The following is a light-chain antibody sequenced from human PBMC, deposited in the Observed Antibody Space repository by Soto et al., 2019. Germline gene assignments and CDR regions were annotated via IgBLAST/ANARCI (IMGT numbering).Light chain of an antibody. V-gene: IGKV3-20*01. J-gene: IGKJ4*01. CDR3: QQYGNSPRT. Sequence: EFVLTQSPGTLSLSPGERATLSCRASQTVRNNYLAWYQQKPGQAPRLLIYDASSRATGIPDRFSGGGSGTDFTLTISRLEPEDFALYYCQQYGNSPRTFGGGTKVDIK. CDR2: DAS. CDR1: QTVRNNY.